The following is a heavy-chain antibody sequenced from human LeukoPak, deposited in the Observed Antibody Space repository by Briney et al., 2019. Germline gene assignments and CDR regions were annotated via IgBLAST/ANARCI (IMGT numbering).Heavy chain of an antibody. V-gene: IGHV4-39*01. D-gene: IGHD6-13*01. CDR3: ARRAAAGHFDY. CDR2: IYYSGST. J-gene: IGHJ4*02. CDR1: GGSISSSSSY. Sequence: SETLSLTCTVSGGSISSSSSYWGWIRQPPGKGLEWIGNIYYSGSTYYNPSLKSRVTISVDTSKNQFSLKLSSVTAADTAVYYCARRAAAGHFDYWGQGTLVTVSS.